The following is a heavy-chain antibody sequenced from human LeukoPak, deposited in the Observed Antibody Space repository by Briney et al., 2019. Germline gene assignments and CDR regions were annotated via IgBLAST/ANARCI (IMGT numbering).Heavy chain of an antibody. CDR2: IDHSGNT. CDR3: ARHTTGTMFSY. V-gene: IGHV4-39*01. J-gene: IGHJ4*02. Sequence: PSGTLSLTCTVSGGSISSSSSYWAWIRQPPGMGLGWIGTIDHSGNTIPTPSLKGRVTISVDTSKNQCSLKLSSVTATDTAVYYCARHTTGTMFSYWGQGTLVTVSS. CDR1: GGSISSSSSY. D-gene: IGHD1-1*01.